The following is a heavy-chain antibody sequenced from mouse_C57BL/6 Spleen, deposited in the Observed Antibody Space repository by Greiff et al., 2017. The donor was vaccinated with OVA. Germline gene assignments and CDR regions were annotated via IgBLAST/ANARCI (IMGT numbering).Heavy chain of an antibody. CDR1: GYSITSGYY. J-gene: IGHJ1*03. CDR2: ISYDGSN. CDR3: ARDAPWYFDV. V-gene: IGHV3-6*01. Sequence: VQLKESGPGLVKPSQSLSLTCSVTGYSITSGYYWNWIRQFPGNKLEWMGYISYDGSNNYNPSLKNRISITRDTSKNQFFLKLNSVTTEDTATYYCARDAPWYFDVWGTGTTVTVSS.